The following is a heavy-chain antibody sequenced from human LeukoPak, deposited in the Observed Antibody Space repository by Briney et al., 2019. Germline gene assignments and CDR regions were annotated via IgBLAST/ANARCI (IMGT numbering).Heavy chain of an antibody. CDR1: GFTLSSYG. J-gene: IGHJ6*02. Sequence: GGSLRLSCAVSGFTLSSYGMHWVRQAPGKGLEWVAVIWFDGSSKYYAASVKGRFTISRDSSENTLYLQMNSLRAEDTAVYYCARDGPSGTYGTDVWGQGTTVTVSS. CDR2: IWFDGSSK. D-gene: IGHD1-14*01. CDR3: ARDGPSGTYGTDV. V-gene: IGHV3-33*01.